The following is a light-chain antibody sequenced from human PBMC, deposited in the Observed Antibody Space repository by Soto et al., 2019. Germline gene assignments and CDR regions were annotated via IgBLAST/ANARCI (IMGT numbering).Light chain of an antibody. J-gene: IGLJ1*01. CDR2: EVS. CDR1: SSDVGGYNY. CDR3: SSYRSDTTYV. Sequence: LTQPASVSGSPGQSITISCTGTSSDVGGYNYVSWYQHHPGKAPKLMIHEVSDRPSGISNRFSGSKSGNTASLTISGLQAEDEADYYCSSYRSDTTYVFGTGTKV. V-gene: IGLV2-14*01.